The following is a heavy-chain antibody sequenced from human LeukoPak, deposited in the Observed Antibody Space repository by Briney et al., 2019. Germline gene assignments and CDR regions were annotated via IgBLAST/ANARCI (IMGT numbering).Heavy chain of an antibody. CDR1: GFTVITND. CDR2: LYSDGNT. J-gene: IGHJ4*02. V-gene: IGHV3-53*01. CDR3: ARGVEPLAANTLAY. Sequence: GGSLRLSCAASGFTVITNDMTWVRQAPGKGLEWVSVLYSDGNTKYADSVQGRFTISRDNSKNTLYLEMNSLSPDDTAAYYCARGVEPLAANTLAYWGQGTLVTVSS. D-gene: IGHD1-14*01.